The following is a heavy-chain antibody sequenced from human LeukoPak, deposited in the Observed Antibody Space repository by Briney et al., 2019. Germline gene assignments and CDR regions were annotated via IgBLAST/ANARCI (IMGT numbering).Heavy chain of an antibody. Sequence: PGGSLRLSCAASGFTFSDYSINWVRQAPGKGLEWVSSISTVSTYTNYADSVRGRCSISRDNAKGLLYLQMSSLRDEDTGVYYCARDASGYFHYYYMDVWGKGTTVTVSS. J-gene: IGHJ6*03. CDR3: ARDASGYFHYYYMDV. V-gene: IGHV3-21*01. D-gene: IGHD3-3*01. CDR1: GFTFSDYS. CDR2: ISTVSTYT.